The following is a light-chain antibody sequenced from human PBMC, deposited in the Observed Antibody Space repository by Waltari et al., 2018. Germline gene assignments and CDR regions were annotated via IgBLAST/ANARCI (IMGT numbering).Light chain of an antibody. CDR2: GAS. CDR1: QSISGSS. V-gene: IGKV3-20*01. Sequence: EIVLTQSPGTLTLSPGERATLSCRASQSISGSSLAWYQQKPGQAPRLLMYGASSRATAIPDRFSGSGSGTDFTLTISSLEPEDFAVYYCQQYDASSVTFGGGTKVEIK. J-gene: IGKJ4*01. CDR3: QQYDASSVT.